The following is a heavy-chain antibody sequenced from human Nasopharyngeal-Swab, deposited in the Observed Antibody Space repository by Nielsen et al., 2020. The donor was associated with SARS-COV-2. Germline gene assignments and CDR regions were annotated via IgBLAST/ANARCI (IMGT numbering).Heavy chain of an antibody. CDR1: GFTSSTSS. V-gene: IGHV3-23*01. Sequence: GESLKISCIASGFTSSTSSLTWLRQPPGKGLQWVSTLGTADDTYYADSVKGRFTISRDNSKNTLYLQMNSLRVDDTAVYYCAKDVHGDYGGIDYWGQGTLVTVSS. CDR2: LGTADDT. D-gene: IGHD4-17*01. CDR3: AKDVHGDYGGIDY. J-gene: IGHJ4*02.